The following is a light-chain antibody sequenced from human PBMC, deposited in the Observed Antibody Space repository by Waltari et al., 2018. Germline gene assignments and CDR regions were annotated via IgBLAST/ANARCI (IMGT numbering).Light chain of an antibody. Sequence: DIQMTQSPSSVSASVGDTVTLTCRTSQSNSNWVAWFPQKPGKAPNLLIYGASSLQSGVPPRFSGSGSGTDFTLTISGLQPEDFAKYFCQQTNSFPWTFGQGTKVEGK. J-gene: IGKJ1*01. CDR1: QSNSNW. CDR2: GAS. CDR3: QQTNSFPWT. V-gene: IGKV1-12*01.